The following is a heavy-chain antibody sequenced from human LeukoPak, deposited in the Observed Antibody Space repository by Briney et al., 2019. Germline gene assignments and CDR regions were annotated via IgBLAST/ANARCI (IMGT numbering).Heavy chain of an antibody. D-gene: IGHD2-15*01. CDR2: INHSGST. V-gene: IGHV4-34*01. Sequence: PSEALSLTCAVYGGFFSGYYWSWIRQPPGKGLEWIGEINHSGSTNCNPSLKSRVTISVDTSKNQFSLKLSSVTAADTAVYYCARSGPVDCSGGSCYEGYWGQGTLVTVSS. J-gene: IGHJ4*02. CDR3: ARSGPVDCSGGSCYEGY. CDR1: GGFFSGYY.